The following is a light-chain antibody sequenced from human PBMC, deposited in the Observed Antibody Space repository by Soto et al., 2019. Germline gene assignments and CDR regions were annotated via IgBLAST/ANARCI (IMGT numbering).Light chain of an antibody. CDR3: VLYMGSGIWV. CDR1: SGSVSANYY. V-gene: IGLV8-61*01. CDR2: NTN. Sequence: QTVVTQEASLSVSPGTTVTLTCGLSSGSVSANYYPSWYQQTPGQAPRTLIYNTNTRSSGVPDRFSGSILGNKAAHTITGAQADDESDYYCVLYMGSGIWVFGGGTKVTVL. J-gene: IGLJ3*02.